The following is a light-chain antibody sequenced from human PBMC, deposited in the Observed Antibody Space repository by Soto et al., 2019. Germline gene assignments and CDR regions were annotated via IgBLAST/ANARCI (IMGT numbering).Light chain of an antibody. J-gene: IGLJ7*01. CDR1: SSNIGAAYD. CDR3: QSYDSTLSHAV. Sequence: QAVVTQPPSVSGAPGQRVTISCTGSSSNIGAAYDVHWHQQLPGTAPKLLIYGNTNRPSGVPDRFSGSKSGTSASLAITGLQAEDEADYYCQSYDSTLSHAVFGGGTQLTVL. V-gene: IGLV1-40*01. CDR2: GNT.